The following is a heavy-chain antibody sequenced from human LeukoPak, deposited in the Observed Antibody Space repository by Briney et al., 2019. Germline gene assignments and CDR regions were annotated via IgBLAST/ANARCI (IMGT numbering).Heavy chain of an antibody. CDR3: AKSQGPTFGSYPSDYFDY. D-gene: IGHD1-26*01. V-gene: IGHV3-23*01. J-gene: IGHJ4*02. CDR1: GFTFSSYA. CDR2: ISGSGGST. Sequence: GGSLRLSCAASGFTFSSYAMSWVRQAPGKGLEWVSAISGSGGSTYYADSVKGRFTISRDNSKNTLYLQMNSLRAEDTAVYYCAKSQGPTFGSYPSDYFDYWGQGTLVTVSS.